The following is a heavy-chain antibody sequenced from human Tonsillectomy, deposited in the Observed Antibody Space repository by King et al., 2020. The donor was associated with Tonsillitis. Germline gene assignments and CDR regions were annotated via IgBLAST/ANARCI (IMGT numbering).Heavy chain of an antibody. CDR3: ARVSVDFINAKAHRDAFDI. J-gene: IGHJ3*02. V-gene: IGHV4-34*01. CDR1: TGSFSPYS. Sequence: VQLQQWGAGLLKPSETLSLPCAVYTGSFSPYSWSWIRQTPEKGLEWIGEIEHTGDTKYNPSLRSRVTMAVDTSKEQFSLKLSAVTAEDTAVYYFARVSVDFINAKAHRDAFDIWGQGTMVTVSS. D-gene: IGHD5-12*01. CDR2: IEHTGDT.